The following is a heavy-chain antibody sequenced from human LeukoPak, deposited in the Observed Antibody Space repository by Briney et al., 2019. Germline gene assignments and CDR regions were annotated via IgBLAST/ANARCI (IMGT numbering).Heavy chain of an antibody. D-gene: IGHD3-10*01. CDR3: ARDPAGPGIYYDY. V-gene: IGHV3-48*01. Sequence: PGGSLRLSCVASGFTFSTYSMNWVRQAPGKGLEWIPYISSGGGTMHYADSVKGRFTISRDNAKNSIYLQMNSLRAEDTAVYYCARDPAGPGIYYDYWGQGTLVTVSS. CDR1: GFTFSTYS. J-gene: IGHJ4*02. CDR2: ISSGGGTM.